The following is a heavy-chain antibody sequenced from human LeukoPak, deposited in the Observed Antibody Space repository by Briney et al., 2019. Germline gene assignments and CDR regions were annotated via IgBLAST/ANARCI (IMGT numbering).Heavy chain of an antibody. CDR1: GGSISSSSYY. V-gene: IGHV4-39*07. CDR2: IYYSGST. CDR3: ARDSIGDSVDY. D-gene: IGHD3-10*01. Sequence: PSETLSLTCTVSGGSISSSSYYWGWIRQPPGKGLEWIGSIYYSGSTYYNPSLKSRVTISVDTSKNQFSLKLSSVTAADTAVYYCARDSIGDSVDYWGQGTLVTVSS. J-gene: IGHJ4*02.